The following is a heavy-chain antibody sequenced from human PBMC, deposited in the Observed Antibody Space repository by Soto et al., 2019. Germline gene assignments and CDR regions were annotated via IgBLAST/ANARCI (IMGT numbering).Heavy chain of an antibody. CDR1: GFTLSRYW. CDR2: IKQDGSEQ. J-gene: IGHJ4*02. CDR3: ARGSSLNY. V-gene: IGHV3-7*01. Sequence: EVQLVESGGGLVQPGGSLRLSCVGSGFTLSRYWMSWARQAPGKGLEWLANIKQDGSEQHYVDSVKGRVSISRDNAQNSLFLHMSSLRDEDTAVYYCARGSSLNYWGQGTLVTVSS. D-gene: IGHD6-13*01.